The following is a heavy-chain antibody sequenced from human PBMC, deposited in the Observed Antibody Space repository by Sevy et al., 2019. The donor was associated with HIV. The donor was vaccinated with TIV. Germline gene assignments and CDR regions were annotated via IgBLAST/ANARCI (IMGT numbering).Heavy chain of an antibody. V-gene: IGHV1-24*01. CDR3: AITREYYSDTSGYFDY. D-gene: IGHD3-22*01. J-gene: IGHJ4*02. Sequence: ALVKVSCRISRYSLNKFSMHWVRQAPGKGLEWMGSFDPEDGERIYAQKFQGRFSMTEDTSTDTAYMELSSLRPDDTAVYYCAITREYYSDTSGYFDYWGQGTLVTVSS. CDR2: FDPEDGER. CDR1: RYSLNKFS.